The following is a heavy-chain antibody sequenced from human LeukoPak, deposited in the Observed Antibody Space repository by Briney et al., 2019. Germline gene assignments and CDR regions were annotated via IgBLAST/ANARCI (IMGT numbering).Heavy chain of an antibody. J-gene: IGHJ4*02. D-gene: IGHD5-18*01. CDR2: IIPIFGTA. CDR3: ARGGYTAMVKLLDY. V-gene: IGHV1-69*13. CDR1: GDSFRIYA. Sequence: SVKVSCKTSGDSFRIYALSWVRQAPGQGLEWMGGIIPIFGTAKYAQKFQGRVTITADESTSTAYMELSSLRSEDTAVYYCARGGYTAMVKLLDYWGQGTLVTVSS.